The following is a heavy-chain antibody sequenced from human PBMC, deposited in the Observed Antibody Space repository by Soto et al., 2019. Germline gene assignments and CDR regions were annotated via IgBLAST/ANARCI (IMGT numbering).Heavy chain of an antibody. V-gene: IGHV3-15*01. CDR1: GFTFSNAW. CDR3: TTDLGYSGYDRAFDI. CDR2: IKSKTDGGTT. D-gene: IGHD5-12*01. J-gene: IGHJ3*02. Sequence: GGSLRLSCAASGFTFSNAWMSWVRQAPGKGLEWVGRIKSKTDGGTTDYAAPVKGRFTMSRDDSKNTLYLQMNSLKTEDTAVYDCTTDLGYSGYDRAFDIWGQGTMVTVSS.